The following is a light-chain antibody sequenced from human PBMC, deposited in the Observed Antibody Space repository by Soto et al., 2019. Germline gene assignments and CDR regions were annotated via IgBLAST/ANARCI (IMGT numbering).Light chain of an antibody. CDR3: HSHDISLHASV. V-gene: IGLV1-40*01. CDR1: SSSIGAGYD. J-gene: IGLJ1*01. Sequence: QSVLTQPPSVSGAPGQRVTISCTGSSSSIGAGYDVHWYPQLPGTAPKLLIYGNTNRPSGVPDRFSGSKSGSSASLAITGLQAEDEADYYCHSHDISLHASVFGTGINVTVL. CDR2: GNT.